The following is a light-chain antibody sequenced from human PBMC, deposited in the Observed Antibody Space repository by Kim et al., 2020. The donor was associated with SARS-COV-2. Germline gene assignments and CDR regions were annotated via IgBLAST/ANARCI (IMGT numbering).Light chain of an antibody. V-gene: IGKV1-27*01. J-gene: IGKJ1*01. CDR2: AAS. CDR1: QDISNY. CDR3: QKCDSAPWT. Sequence: ESGGDRVTITCRASQDISNYLAWFQLKPGKAPKLLIYAASALQPGVPSRFSGSGSGTDFTLTVTSLQPEDVATYYCQKCDSAPWTFGQGTKVDIK.